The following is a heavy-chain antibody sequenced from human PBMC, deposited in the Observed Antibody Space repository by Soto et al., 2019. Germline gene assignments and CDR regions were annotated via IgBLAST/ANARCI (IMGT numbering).Heavy chain of an antibody. Sequence: WCLRLACAASGVTFRGSAMHWVRQASGKGLEWVGRIRSKGNNYATAYGASLKGRFTISRDDSKNTAYLQMNSLNTEDTAVYYCSRQASDFWSGKPQYYMDVWGKGTTVTV. CDR1: GVTFRGSA. V-gene: IGHV3-73*01. CDR2: IRSKGNNYAT. D-gene: IGHD3-3*01. CDR3: SRQASDFWSGKPQYYMDV. J-gene: IGHJ6*03.